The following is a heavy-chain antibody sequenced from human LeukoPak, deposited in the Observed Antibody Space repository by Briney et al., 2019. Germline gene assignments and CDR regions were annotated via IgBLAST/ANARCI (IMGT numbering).Heavy chain of an antibody. CDR1: GYSFTTYW. J-gene: IGHJ3*02. Sequence: GESLKISCKGPGYSFTTYWIGWVRQMPGKGLEWMGIIYPGNSDTRYSPSFQGQVTISADKSITTAYLQWRSLKASDTAMYYCARQLAYCGGDCYWRTFDIWGQGTMVTVSS. CDR3: ARQLAYCGGDCYWRTFDI. CDR2: IYPGNSDT. D-gene: IGHD2-21*02. V-gene: IGHV5-51*01.